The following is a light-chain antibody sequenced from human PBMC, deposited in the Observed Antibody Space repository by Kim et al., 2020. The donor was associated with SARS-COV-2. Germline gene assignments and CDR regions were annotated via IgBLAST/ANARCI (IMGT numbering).Light chain of an antibody. CDR3: AAWDDSLNVV. CDR1: RSNIGRNS. V-gene: IGLV1-44*01. Sequence: PGQRVTISCSGTRSNIGRNSVNWYQQFPGTAPKILIYSNDQRSSGVPDRISGSKSGTVASLAISDLLSEDEAEYFCAAWDDSLNVVFGGGTQLTVL. CDR2: SND. J-gene: IGLJ2*01.